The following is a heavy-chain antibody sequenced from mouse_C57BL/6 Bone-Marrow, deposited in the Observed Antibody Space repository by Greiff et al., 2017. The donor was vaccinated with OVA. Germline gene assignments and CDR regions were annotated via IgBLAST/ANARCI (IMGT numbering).Heavy chain of an antibody. CDR3: ARVTTVVARDYYAMDY. J-gene: IGHJ4*01. Sequence: VQLQQPGAELVRPGSSVKLSCKASGYTFTSYWMDWVKQRPGQGLEWIGNIYPSDSETHYNQKFKDKATLTVDKSSSTAYMQLSSLTSEDSAVYYGARVTTVVARDYYAMDYWGQGTSVTVSS. CDR2: IYPSDSET. CDR1: GYTFTSYW. V-gene: IGHV1-61*01. D-gene: IGHD1-1*01.